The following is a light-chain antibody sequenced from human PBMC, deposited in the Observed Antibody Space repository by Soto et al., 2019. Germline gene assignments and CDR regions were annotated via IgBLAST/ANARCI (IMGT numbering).Light chain of an antibody. CDR3: SSYAGSNVV. Sequence: QSVLTQPPSASGSPGQSVTISCTGTSSDVGGYNYVSWYQQHPGKAPKLMIYEVSKRPSGVPDRFSGSESGNTASLTVSGLQAEDEADYYCSSYAGSNVVFGGGTKLTVL. CDR1: SSDVGGYNY. J-gene: IGLJ2*01. V-gene: IGLV2-8*01. CDR2: EVS.